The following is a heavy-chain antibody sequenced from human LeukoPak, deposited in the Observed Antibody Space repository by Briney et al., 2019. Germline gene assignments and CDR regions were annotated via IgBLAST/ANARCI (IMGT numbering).Heavy chain of an antibody. Sequence: GGSLRLSCAASGFTFSNSAMSWVRQAPGKGLEWVSTISGSGGGTDYADSVKGRFTISRDNSKNTLYLQMNSLRAEDTAVYYCAREYRGYSYGYSDYYGMDVWGQGTTVTVSS. CDR1: GFTFSNSA. V-gene: IGHV3-23*01. D-gene: IGHD5-18*01. J-gene: IGHJ6*02. CDR3: AREYRGYSYGYSDYYGMDV. CDR2: ISGSGGGT.